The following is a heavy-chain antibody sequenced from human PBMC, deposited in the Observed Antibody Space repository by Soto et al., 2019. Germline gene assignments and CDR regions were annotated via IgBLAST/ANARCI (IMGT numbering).Heavy chain of an antibody. Sequence: SVPMLLRPSQTLTMTLDLSVFSPITNEVCVGWIRLPPGKALEWLALIYWNDDKRYSPSLKSRLTIPKDTSKTQVVLTMTNMDPVDTSTYYCAHTRYYYDSSGYSHFAYWCQGTLVPVS. CDR3: AHTRYYYDSSGYSHFAY. CDR2: IYWNDDK. J-gene: IGHJ4*02. D-gene: IGHD3-22*01. V-gene: IGHV2-5*01. CDR1: VFSPITNEVC.